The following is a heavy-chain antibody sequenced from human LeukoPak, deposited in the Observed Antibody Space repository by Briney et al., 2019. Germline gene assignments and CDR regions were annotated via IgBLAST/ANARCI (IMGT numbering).Heavy chain of an antibody. J-gene: IGHJ3*02. V-gene: IGHV4-59*08. D-gene: IGHD3-22*01. CDR1: GGSISSYY. Sequence: SETLSLTCTVSGGSISSYYWSWIRQPPGKGLEWIGYIYYSGSTNYNPSLKSRVTISVDASKNQFSLKLSSVTAADTAVYYCARSLRSDYYYDSSGGDAFDIWGQGTMVTVSS. CDR3: ARSLRSDYYYDSSGGDAFDI. CDR2: IYYSGST.